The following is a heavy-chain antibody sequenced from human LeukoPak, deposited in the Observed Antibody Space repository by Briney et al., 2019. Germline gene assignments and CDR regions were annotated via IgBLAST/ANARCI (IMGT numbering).Heavy chain of an antibody. D-gene: IGHD6-19*01. Sequence: SETLCLTCTVSGGSISAYYWSWIRQPAGEGLEWIGHIYPSGNSNYNPSLKSRVTMSVDTSKNQFSLNLSSVTAADTAVYYCARAGRYSSGPTLWGQGTLVTVSS. CDR3: ARAGRYSSGPTL. V-gene: IGHV4-4*07. J-gene: IGHJ4*02. CDR1: GGSISAYY. CDR2: IYPSGNS.